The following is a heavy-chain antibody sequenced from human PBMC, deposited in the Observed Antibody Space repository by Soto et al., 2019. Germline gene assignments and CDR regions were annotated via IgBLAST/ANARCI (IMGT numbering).Heavy chain of an antibody. CDR2: INHSGST. J-gene: IGHJ6*02. CDR1: GGSFSGYY. CDR3: ARGVSSSGYYFSSGYYYGMDV. Sequence: TSETLSLTCAVYGGSFSGYYWSWIRQPPGKGLEWIGEINHSGSTNYNPSLKSRVTISVDTSKNQFSLKLSSVTAADTAVYYCARGVSSSGYYFSSGYYYGMDVWGQGTTVTVSS. V-gene: IGHV4-34*01. D-gene: IGHD3-22*01.